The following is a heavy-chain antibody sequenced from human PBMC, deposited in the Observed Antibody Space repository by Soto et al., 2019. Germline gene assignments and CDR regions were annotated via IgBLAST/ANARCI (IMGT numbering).Heavy chain of an antibody. CDR1: GFTFSTDT. Sequence: EVQLVESGGGLVQPGGSLRLSCVASGFTFSTDTMNWVRQAPGKGLEWVAHISTSGATRYYADSVKGRFTISRDNAKTSLYLQMDSLRNEDTAVYYCARFFGSGFDSWGQGTLVTVSS. CDR2: ISTSGATR. D-gene: IGHD6-19*01. J-gene: IGHJ4*02. V-gene: IGHV3-48*02. CDR3: ARFFGSGFDS.